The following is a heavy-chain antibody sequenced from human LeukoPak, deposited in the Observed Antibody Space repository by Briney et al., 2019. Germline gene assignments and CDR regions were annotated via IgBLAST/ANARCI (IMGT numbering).Heavy chain of an antibody. CDR1: GFTFSNYG. CDR2: IWADGKNK. V-gene: IGHV3-33*06. J-gene: IGHJ3*02. CDR3: VKERGPYNDFDI. Sequence: GGSLRLSCAAFGFTFSNYGMHWVRQAPGKGLEWVSVIWADGKNKFYVDSVKGRFTIFRDNSKNTLDLQLNSLRAEDTAMYYCVKERGPYNDFDIWGQGTMVTVSS. D-gene: IGHD1-14*01.